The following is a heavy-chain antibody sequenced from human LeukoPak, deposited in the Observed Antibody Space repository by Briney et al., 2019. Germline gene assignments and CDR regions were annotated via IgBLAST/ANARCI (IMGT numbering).Heavy chain of an antibody. CDR1: GFTFDDYG. Sequence: GGSLRLSCAASGFTFDDYGMSWVRQAPGKGLEWVSGINWNGGSTGYADSVKGRFTISRDNAKNSLYLQMNSLRAEDTALYHCARTGSAYYYYYMDVWGKGTTVTISS. J-gene: IGHJ6*03. CDR2: INWNGGST. V-gene: IGHV3-20*01. CDR3: ARTGSAYYYYYMDV. D-gene: IGHD1-14*01.